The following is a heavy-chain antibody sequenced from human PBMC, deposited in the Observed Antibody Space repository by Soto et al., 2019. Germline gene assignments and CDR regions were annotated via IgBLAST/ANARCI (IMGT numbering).Heavy chain of an antibody. V-gene: IGHV3-23*01. CDR3: ARSIAVAGIVPYYGMDV. Sequence: GGSLRLSCAASGFTFSSYAMSWVRQAPGKGLEWVSAISGSGGSTYYADSVKGRFTISRDNSKNTLYLQMNSLRAEDTAVYYCARSIAVAGIVPYYGMDVWGQGTTVTVSS. J-gene: IGHJ6*02. CDR2: ISGSGGST. CDR1: GFTFSSYA. D-gene: IGHD6-19*01.